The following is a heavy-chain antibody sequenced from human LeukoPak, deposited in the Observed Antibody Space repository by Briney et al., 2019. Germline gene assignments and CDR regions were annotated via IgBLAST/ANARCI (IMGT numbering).Heavy chain of an antibody. Sequence: GGSLRLSCAASGFTFSSYEMNWVRQAPGKGLEWVSYISSSGSTIYYADSVKGRFTISRDNAKNSLYLQMNSLRAEDTAVYYCARDLGAEPYYDFWSGYFPRSWGRGTLVTVSS. CDR2: ISSSGSTI. J-gene: IGHJ4*02. CDR3: ARDLGAEPYYDFWSGYFPRS. CDR1: GFTFSSYE. D-gene: IGHD3-3*01. V-gene: IGHV3-48*03.